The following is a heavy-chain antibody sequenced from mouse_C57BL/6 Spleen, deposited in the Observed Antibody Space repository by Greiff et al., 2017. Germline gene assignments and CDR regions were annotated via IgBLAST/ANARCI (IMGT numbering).Heavy chain of an antibody. J-gene: IGHJ4*01. D-gene: IGHD1-1*01. CDR3: ARSYYGSDYYAMDD. Sequence: VKLQQPGAELVKPGASVKMSCKASGYTFTSYWITWVKQRPGQGLEWIGDIYPGSGSTNYNEKFKSKATLTVDTSSSTAYMQLSSLTSEDSAVYYCARSYYGSDYYAMDDWGQGTSVTVSS. CDR1: GYTFTSYW. CDR2: IYPGSGST. V-gene: IGHV1-55*01.